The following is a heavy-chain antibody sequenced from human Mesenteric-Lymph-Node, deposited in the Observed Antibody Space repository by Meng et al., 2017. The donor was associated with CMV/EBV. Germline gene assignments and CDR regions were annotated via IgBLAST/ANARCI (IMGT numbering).Heavy chain of an antibody. V-gene: IGHV5-51*01. CDR1: GYSFTSYW. CDR3: ARRYSSDSYSNWYFDL. Sequence: GESLKISCKGSGYSFTSYWIGWVRQMPGKGLEWMGIIYPGDSDTRYSPSFQGQVTISADKSISTAYLQWSSLKASDTAMYYCARRYSSDSYSNWYFDLWGRGTLVTVSS. D-gene: IGHD6-19*01. CDR2: IYPGDSDT. J-gene: IGHJ2*01.